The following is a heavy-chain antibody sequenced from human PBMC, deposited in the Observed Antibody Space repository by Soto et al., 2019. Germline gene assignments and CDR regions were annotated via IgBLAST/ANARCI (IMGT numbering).Heavy chain of an antibody. V-gene: IGHV4-4*02. CDR3: AREIVTAGGNNYFDP. CDR2: VYHTGDT. J-gene: IGHJ5*02. Sequence: SETLSLTCTVAGGTVASIHWWSLIRQYPGRGLEWIGNVYHTGDTNFNPSLQSRVTFSVDKSNNQFSLRLTSVTAADTAVYFCAREIVTAGGNNYFDPWGPGTLVTVSS. D-gene: IGHD2-21*02. CDR1: GGTVASIHW.